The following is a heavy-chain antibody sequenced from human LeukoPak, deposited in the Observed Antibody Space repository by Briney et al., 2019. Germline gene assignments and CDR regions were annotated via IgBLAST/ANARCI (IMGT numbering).Heavy chain of an antibody. J-gene: IGHJ4*02. CDR3: ARGLSDY. V-gene: IGHV1-46*01. CDR2: INPSGGST. Sequence: ASVKVSCKASGYTFSTYPLNWVRQAPGQGLEWMGIINPSGGSTSYAQKFQGRVTMTRDTSTSTVYMELSSLRSEDTAVYYCARGLSDYWGQGTLVTVSS. CDR1: GYTFSTYP. D-gene: IGHD3-3*02.